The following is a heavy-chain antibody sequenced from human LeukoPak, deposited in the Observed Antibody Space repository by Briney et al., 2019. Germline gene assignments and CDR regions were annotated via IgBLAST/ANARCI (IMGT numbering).Heavy chain of an antibody. V-gene: IGHV3-9*01. CDR2: ITWNSGSV. CDR1: GFKLDEYA. J-gene: IGHJ6*02. D-gene: IGHD3-3*01. Sequence: GGSLRLSCAASGFKLDEYAMHWVRQVPGQGLEWVSGITWNSGSVGYADSVRGRFTISRDNAKNSLYLQMNSLRPEDTALYYCAKDGAIFGVPITRGGMDVWGQGTTVTVSS. CDR3: AKDGAIFGVPITRGGMDV.